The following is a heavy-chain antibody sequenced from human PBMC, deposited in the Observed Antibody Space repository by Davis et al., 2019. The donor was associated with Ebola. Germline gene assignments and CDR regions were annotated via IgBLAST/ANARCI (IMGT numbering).Heavy chain of an antibody. CDR2: IYYSGST. CDR3: ARGYCNSISCYAFDY. Sequence: PSETLSLTCTVSGGSISSYYWSWIRQPPGKGLEWIGYIYYSGSTYYNPSLKSRVTISVDTSKNQTPLKLRSVTASDTAMYFCARGYCNSISCYAFDYWGQGTLVTVSS. J-gene: IGHJ4*02. V-gene: IGHV4-59*01. CDR1: GGSISSYY. D-gene: IGHD2-2*01.